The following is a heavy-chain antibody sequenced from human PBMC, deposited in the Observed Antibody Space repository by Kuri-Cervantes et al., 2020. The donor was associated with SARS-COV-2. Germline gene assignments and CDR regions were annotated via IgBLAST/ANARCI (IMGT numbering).Heavy chain of an antibody. CDR2: ISSSSSSYI. J-gene: IGHJ4*02. V-gene: IGHV3-21*01. Sequence: GESLKISCAASGFTFSSYSMNWVRQAPGKGLEWVSSISSSSSSYIYYADSAKGRFTISRDNAKNSLYLQMNSLRAEDTAVYYCARVRGVGYWGQGTLVTVSS. CDR1: GFTFSSYS. CDR3: ARVRGVGY. D-gene: IGHD3-10*01.